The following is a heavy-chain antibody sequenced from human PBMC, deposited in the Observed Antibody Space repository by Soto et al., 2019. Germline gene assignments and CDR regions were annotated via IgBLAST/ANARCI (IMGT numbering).Heavy chain of an antibody. V-gene: IGHV1-18*01. CDR1: GYSFARYG. CDR2: ISGFNGKT. Sequence: LQSAAELRSPGASVKVSCKTSGYSFARYGVSWVRQAPGQGLEWLGWISGFNGKTDYSQTLRDSVTLTADTSAGTAYLELCRLIYADTAIYYCASDRNYFGQAGANRFDLWGQGTLVTVSS. D-gene: IGHD3-9*01. J-gene: IGHJ5*02. CDR3: ASDRNYFGQAGANRFDL.